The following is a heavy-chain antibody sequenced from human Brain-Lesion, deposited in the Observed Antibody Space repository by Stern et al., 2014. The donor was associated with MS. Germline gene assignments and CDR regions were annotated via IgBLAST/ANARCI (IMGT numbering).Heavy chain of an antibody. Sequence: QVQLVQSGPGLVKPSQTLSLSCTVSGGSISSGGYYWSWIRQPAGKGLEWIGRIFNSGSTSYNPSLKSRVTLSIDTSKNHFSLRLNSMTAADTAVYYCARGRVVPGFQYYATDVWGQGTTVIVSS. CDR1: GGSISSGGYY. CDR2: IFNSGST. D-gene: IGHD2-2*01. CDR3: ARGRVVPGFQYYATDV. V-gene: IGHV4-61*02. J-gene: IGHJ6*02.